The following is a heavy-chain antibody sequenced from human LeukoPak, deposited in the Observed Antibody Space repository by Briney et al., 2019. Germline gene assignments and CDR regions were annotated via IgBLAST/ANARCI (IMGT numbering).Heavy chain of an antibody. J-gene: IGHJ4*02. D-gene: IGHD3-22*01. CDR2: IWYDGSNK. CDR1: GFTFSSYG. V-gene: IGHV3-33*06. CDR3: AKEPYDSSGYYFFSTDY. Sequence: GGSLRLSCAASGFTFSSYGMHWVRQAPGKGLEWVAVIWYDGSNKYYADSVKGRSTISRGNSKNTLYLQMNSLRAEDTAVYYCAKEPYDSSGYYFFSTDYWGQGTLVTVSS.